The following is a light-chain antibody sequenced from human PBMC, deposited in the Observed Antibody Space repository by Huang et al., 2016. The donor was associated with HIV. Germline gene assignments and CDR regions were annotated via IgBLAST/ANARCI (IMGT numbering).Light chain of an antibody. CDR3: QQYNNWPPYT. Sequence: EIVMTQSPATLSVSPGERATLSCRASQSVSSKLAWYQQKPGQAPRLLIYGASTRATGVPSRFSGSGSCTEFTLIISGLQSEDFAVYYCQQYNNWPPYTFGQGTKLEIK. CDR1: QSVSSK. V-gene: IGKV3-15*01. CDR2: GAS. J-gene: IGKJ2*01.